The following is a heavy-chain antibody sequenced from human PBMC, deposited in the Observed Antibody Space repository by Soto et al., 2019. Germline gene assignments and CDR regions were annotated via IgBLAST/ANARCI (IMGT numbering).Heavy chain of an antibody. D-gene: IGHD3-10*01. J-gene: IGHJ6*02. CDR3: ARQSEYYYASGRAAPLYGMDV. CDR2: IYYSGST. Sequence: QLQLQESGPGLVKPSETLSLICTVSSGSISSSDSYWGWIRQPPGKGLEWIGNIYYSGSTYNNPSLKSRVTISVDTSKNQFSLKLSSVTAADTAVYYCARQSEYYYASGRAAPLYGMDVWGQGTTVTVSS. V-gene: IGHV4-39*01. CDR1: SGSISSSDSY.